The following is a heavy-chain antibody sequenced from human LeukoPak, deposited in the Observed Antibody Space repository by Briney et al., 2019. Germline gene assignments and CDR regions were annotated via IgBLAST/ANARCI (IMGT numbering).Heavy chain of an antibody. J-gene: IGHJ6*03. CDR1: GFIFSSYS. Sequence: GGSLRLSCAASGFIFSSYSMNWVRQAPGKGLEWVSYISSSSSTIYYADSVKGRFTISRDNAKNSLYLQMNSLRAEDTALYYCARHSDPMSFYYYYYYMDVWGKGTTVTVSS. D-gene: IGHD1-26*01. V-gene: IGHV3-48*04. CDR3: ARHSDPMSFYYYYYYMDV. CDR2: ISSSSSTI.